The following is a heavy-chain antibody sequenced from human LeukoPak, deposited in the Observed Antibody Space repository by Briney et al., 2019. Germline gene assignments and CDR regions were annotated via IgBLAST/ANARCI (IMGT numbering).Heavy chain of an antibody. V-gene: IGHV3-66*02. CDR3: ARQARQGVIKIDY. CDR1: GFTVSSNY. CDR2: IYSGGST. D-gene: IGHD3-10*01. J-gene: IGHJ4*02. Sequence: PGGSLRLSCAASGFTVSSNYMSWVRQAPGKGLEWVSVIYSGGSTYYADSVKGRFTISRDNSKNTLYLQMNSLRAEDTAVYYCARQARQGVIKIDYWGLGTLVTVSS.